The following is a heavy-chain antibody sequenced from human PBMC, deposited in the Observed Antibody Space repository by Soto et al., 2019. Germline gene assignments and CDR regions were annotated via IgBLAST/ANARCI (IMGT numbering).Heavy chain of an antibody. CDR1: GYTFTSYG. D-gene: IGHD6-13*01. CDR3: ARDPIYSSSWYGGYNWFDP. J-gene: IGHJ5*02. V-gene: IGHV1-18*01. Sequence: QVQLVQSGAEVKKPGASVKVSCKASGYTFTSYGISWVRQAPGQGLEWMGWISAYNGNTNYAQKLQGRVTMTTDTSTSTAYMGLRSLRSDDTAVYYCARDPIYSSSWYGGYNWFDPWGQGTLVTVSS. CDR2: ISAYNGNT.